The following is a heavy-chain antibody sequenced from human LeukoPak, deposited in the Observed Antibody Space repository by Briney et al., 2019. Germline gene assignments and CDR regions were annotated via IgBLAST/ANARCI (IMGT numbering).Heavy chain of an antibody. V-gene: IGHV4-59*08. CDR3: ATITMLRGVTIDY. Sequence: SETLSLTCTVSGDSXSTYXXXXIRXPPGKXXEXIGYIYYSGSTNYNPSLKSRVTISVDTSKNQFSLKLSSVTAADTAVYYCATITMLRGVTIDYWGQGTLVTVSA. CDR2: IYYSGST. D-gene: IGHD3-10*01. CDR1: GDSXSTYX. J-gene: IGHJ4*02.